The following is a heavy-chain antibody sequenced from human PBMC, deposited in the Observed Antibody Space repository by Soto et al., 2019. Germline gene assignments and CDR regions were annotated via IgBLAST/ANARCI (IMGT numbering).Heavy chain of an antibody. J-gene: IGHJ6*02. Sequence: ASAKDSCKASGDTFTSYDINWVRQATGQGLEWMGWMNPNSGNTGYAQKFQGRVTMTRNTSISTAYMELSSLRSEDTAVYYCASPLRYYDILTGYYTTYYYGMDVWG. CDR1: GDTFTSYD. V-gene: IGHV1-8*01. CDR2: MNPNSGNT. CDR3: ASPLRYYDILTGYYTTYYYGMDV. D-gene: IGHD3-9*01.